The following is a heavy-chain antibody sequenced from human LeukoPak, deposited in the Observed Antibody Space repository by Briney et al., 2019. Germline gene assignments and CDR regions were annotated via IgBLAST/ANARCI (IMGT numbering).Heavy chain of an antibody. CDR1: GGSISSVYY. J-gene: IGHJ4*02. D-gene: IGHD3-10*01. Sequence: SETLSLTCTVSGGSISSVYYWGWIRQPPGKGLEWIGSVYSSGSTTYNPSLKSRITISVDTSKNQFSLKLSSVTAAGTAVYYCASPGGHWGQGALVTVSS. CDR2: VYSSGST. CDR3: ASPGGH. V-gene: IGHV4-39*01.